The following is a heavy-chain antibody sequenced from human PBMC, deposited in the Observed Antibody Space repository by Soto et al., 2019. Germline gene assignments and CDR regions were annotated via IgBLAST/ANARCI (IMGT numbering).Heavy chain of an antibody. Sequence: GGSLRLSCAASGFTFSSYEMNWVRQAPGKGLEWVSYISSSGSTIYYAGSVKGRFTISRDNAKNSLYLQMNSLRAEDTAVYYCARRVEYYYEPWGQGTLVTVSS. CDR3: ARRVEYYYEP. D-gene: IGHD3-22*01. CDR2: ISSSGSTI. V-gene: IGHV3-48*03. CDR1: GFTFSSYE. J-gene: IGHJ5*02.